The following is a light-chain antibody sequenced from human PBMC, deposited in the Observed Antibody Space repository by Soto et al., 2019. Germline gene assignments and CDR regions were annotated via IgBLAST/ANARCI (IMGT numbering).Light chain of an antibody. CDR3: QQLTDWPPQWT. V-gene: IGKV3-15*01. CDR2: GTS. J-gene: IGKJ1*01. CDR1: QSVSSN. Sequence: EIIMTQSPATLSVSPGERATLSCRASQSVSSNLAWYRQRPGQAPRLLIYGTSTRATGIPDRFSGSGSGTEFTLTISSLEPEDFAVYYCQQLTDWPPQWTFGQGTKVEIK.